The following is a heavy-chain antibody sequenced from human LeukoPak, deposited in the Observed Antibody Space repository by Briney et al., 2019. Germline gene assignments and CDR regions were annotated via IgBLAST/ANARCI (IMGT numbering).Heavy chain of an antibody. J-gene: IGHJ4*02. CDR1: GGTFSSYA. D-gene: IGHD3-22*01. CDR2: IIPILGIA. CDR3: ARDSSYYDSSGYQGQTDY. V-gene: IGHV1-69*04. Sequence: AASVKVSCKASGGTFSSYAISWVRQAPGQGLEWMGRIIPILGIANYAQKFQGRVTITADKSTSTAYMELSSLRSEDTAVYYCARDSSYYDSSGYQGQTDYWGQGTLVTVSS.